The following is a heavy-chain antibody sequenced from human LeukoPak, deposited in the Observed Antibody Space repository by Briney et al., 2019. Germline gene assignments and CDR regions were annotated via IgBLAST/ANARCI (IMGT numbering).Heavy chain of an antibody. Sequence: ASETLSLTCAVYGGSFSGYYWSWIRQPPGKGLEWIGEINHSGSTNYNPSLKSRVTISVDTSKTQFSLKLSFVTAADTAVYYCALLGVYCSSTSCYQGEVDYWGQGTLVTVSS. CDR3: ALLGVYCSSTSCYQGEVDY. J-gene: IGHJ4*02. CDR1: GGSFSGYY. V-gene: IGHV4-34*01. D-gene: IGHD2-2*01. CDR2: INHSGST.